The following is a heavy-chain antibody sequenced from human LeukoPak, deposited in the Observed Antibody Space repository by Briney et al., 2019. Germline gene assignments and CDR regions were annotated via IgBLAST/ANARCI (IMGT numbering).Heavy chain of an antibody. CDR3: ARAFYPGYYSYMAV. V-gene: IGHV4-61*02. J-gene: IGHJ6*03. CDR1: GGSISSGSYY. D-gene: IGHD3-3*02. Sequence: SETLSPTCAVSGGSISSGSYYWTWIRQPAGKGLEWIGRIYTSGSTNYNPSLKSRVTISVDTSKNQLSLKLSSVTAADTAVYYCARAFYPGYYSYMAVWGKGTTVTVSS. CDR2: IYTSGST.